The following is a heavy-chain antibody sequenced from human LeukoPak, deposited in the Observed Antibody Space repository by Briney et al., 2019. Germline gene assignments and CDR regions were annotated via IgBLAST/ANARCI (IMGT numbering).Heavy chain of an antibody. CDR1: GFIFRDYG. V-gene: IGHV3-48*01. Sequence: PRGSLRLSCTPSGFIFRDYGTNWVRQAPGEGRERVSYNSWTGSTIYYADSVKGRFTISRDNAKNSLYLQMNSLRAEDTAVYYCARGTYGTHMDVGGKGTTVSVPS. CDR2: NSWTGSTI. CDR3: ARGTYGTHMDV. D-gene: IGHD3-10*01. J-gene: IGHJ6*03.